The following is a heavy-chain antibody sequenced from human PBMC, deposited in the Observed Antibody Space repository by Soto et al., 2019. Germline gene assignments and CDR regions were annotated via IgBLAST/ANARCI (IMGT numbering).Heavy chain of an antibody. CDR3: ARDLSSGWFGYFDY. J-gene: IGHJ4*02. CDR1: GFTFSDYY. D-gene: IGHD6-19*01. CDR2: ISSSGSTI. V-gene: IGHV3-11*01. Sequence: GGSLRLSCAASGFTFSDYYMSWIRQAPGKGLEWVSYISSSGSTIYYADSVKGRFTISRDNAKNSLYLKMNSLRAEDTAVYYCARDLSSGWFGYFDYWGQGTLVTVSS.